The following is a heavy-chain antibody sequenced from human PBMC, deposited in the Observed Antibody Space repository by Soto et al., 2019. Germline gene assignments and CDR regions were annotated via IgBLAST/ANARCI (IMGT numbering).Heavy chain of an antibody. CDR1: GFTFRSYA. Sequence: PGGSLRLSCAASGFTFRSYAMSWVRQAPGKGLEWVSAISGGGASTFYTGSVKGRFTISRDNSKNTLYLQMNSLRAEDTAAYYCARDGYCSGGSCYSVPVFDYWGQGTLVTVSS. CDR2: ISGGGAST. J-gene: IGHJ4*02. CDR3: ARDGYCSGGSCYSVPVFDY. V-gene: IGHV3-23*01. D-gene: IGHD2-15*01.